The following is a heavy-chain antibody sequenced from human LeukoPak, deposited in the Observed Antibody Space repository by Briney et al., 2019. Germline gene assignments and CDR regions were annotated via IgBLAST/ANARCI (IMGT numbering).Heavy chain of an antibody. Sequence: GGSLRLSCAASGLTFRSYVMSWVRQAPGKGVEWVSSISSSGGSTYYADSVKGRFTISRDNSKDTLFLQMSSLRAEDTAVYYCARGPSQGAFDYWGQGTLVTVSS. CDR2: ISSSGGST. J-gene: IGHJ4*02. CDR1: GLTFRSYV. V-gene: IGHV3-23*01. D-gene: IGHD3-16*01. CDR3: ARGPSQGAFDY.